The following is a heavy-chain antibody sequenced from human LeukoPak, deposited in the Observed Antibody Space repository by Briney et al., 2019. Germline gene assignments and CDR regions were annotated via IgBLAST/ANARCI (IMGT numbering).Heavy chain of an antibody. CDR2: ISYDGSNK. V-gene: IGHV3-30*18. J-gene: IGHJ4*02. Sequence: RRSLRLSSAASGFTFSSYGMHSVRQAPGKGLEWVAVISYDGSNKYYADSVKGRFTIPRDNSKNTLYLQMNSLRAEDTAAYYFAKVRYQLPENYFDSWGQGTLVTVSS. D-gene: IGHD2-2*01. CDR1: GFTFSSYG. CDR3: AKVRYQLPENYFDS.